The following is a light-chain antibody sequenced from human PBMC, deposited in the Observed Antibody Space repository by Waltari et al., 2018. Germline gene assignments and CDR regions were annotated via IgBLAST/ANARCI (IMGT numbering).Light chain of an antibody. CDR1: QLFSSSY. CDR2: GAS. J-gene: IGKJ4*01. V-gene: IGKV3-20*01. CDR3: QQYGSPFT. Sequence: EIVLTQSPGTLSLSPGERATLSCRASQLFSSSYLAWYQQKPGQAPRLLIYGASSRATGIPDRFSGSGSGTDFTLTISRLEPEDFAMYYCQQYGSPFTFGGGTKVELK.